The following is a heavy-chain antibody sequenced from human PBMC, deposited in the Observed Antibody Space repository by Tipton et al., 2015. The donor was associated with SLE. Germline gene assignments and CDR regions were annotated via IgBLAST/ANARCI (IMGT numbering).Heavy chain of an antibody. CDR3: ARGRDFWTGYQHFDY. V-gene: IGHV3-23*01. Sequence: GSLRLSCVASGFTFSSYVMNWVRQVPGKGLEWVSGVSGGGGTKYYVDSVKGRFTISRDNSKSTLNLQMNSLRGEDTAVYFCARGRDFWTGYQHFDYWGQGTLVTVSS. CDR2: VSGGGGTK. D-gene: IGHD3/OR15-3a*01. J-gene: IGHJ4*02. CDR1: GFTFSSYV.